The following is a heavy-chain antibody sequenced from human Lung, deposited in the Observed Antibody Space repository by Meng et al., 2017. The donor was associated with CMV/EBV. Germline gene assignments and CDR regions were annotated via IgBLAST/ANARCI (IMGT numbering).Heavy chain of an antibody. D-gene: IGHD3-10*01. CDR1: GFTFSNNW. CDR2: IKKDGSEE. CDR3: ARVGSSSGSYYY. Sequence: ESLKISCAASGFTFSNNWMSWVRQAPGKGLEWVASIKKDGSEEYYVDSVKGRFTISRDNAKNSLYLQMNILRAEDTAVYYCARVGSSSGSYYYWGQGTLVTVSS. J-gene: IGHJ4*02. V-gene: IGHV3-7*01.